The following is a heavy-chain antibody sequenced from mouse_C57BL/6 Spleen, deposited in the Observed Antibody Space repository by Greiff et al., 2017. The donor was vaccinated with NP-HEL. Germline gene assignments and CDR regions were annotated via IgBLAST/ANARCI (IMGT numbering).Heavy chain of an antibody. CDR3: ARHDYGYDGYAMDY. CDR2: IWSDGST. J-gene: IGHJ4*01. V-gene: IGHV2-6-1*01. Sequence: VKLMESGPGLVAPSQSLSITCTVSGFSLTSYGVHWVRQPPGKGLEWLVVIWSDGSTTYNSALKSRLSISKDNSKSQVFLKMNSLQTDDTAMYYCARHDYGYDGYAMDYWGQGTSVTVSS. CDR1: GFSLTSYG. D-gene: IGHD2-2*01.